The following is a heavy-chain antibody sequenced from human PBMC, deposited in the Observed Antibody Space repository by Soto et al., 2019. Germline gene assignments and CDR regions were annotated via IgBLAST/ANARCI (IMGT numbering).Heavy chain of an antibody. D-gene: IGHD6-13*01. V-gene: IGHV4-59*01. CDR3: ARDRAYIAAAGTGNKIYYYGMDV. CDR2: IYYSGST. CDR1: GGSISSYY. J-gene: IGHJ6*02. Sequence: SETLSLTCTVSGGSISSYYWSWIRQPPGKGLEWIGYIYYSGSTNYNPSLKSRVTISVDTSKNQFSLKLSSVTAADTAVYYCARDRAYIAAAGTGNKIYYYGMDVWGQGTTVTVSS.